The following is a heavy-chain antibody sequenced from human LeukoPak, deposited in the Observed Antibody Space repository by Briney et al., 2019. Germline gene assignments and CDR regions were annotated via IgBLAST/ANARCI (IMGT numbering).Heavy chain of an antibody. CDR2: ISDSGGST. Sequence: GGSLRLSCAVSGITLSNYGMSWVRQAPGKGLEWVAGISDSGGSTNYADSVKGRFTISRDNPKNTLHLQMNSLRAEDTAVYFCAKRGVVIRVILVGFHKEAYYFDSWGQGALVTVSS. V-gene: IGHV3-23*01. J-gene: IGHJ4*02. D-gene: IGHD3-22*01. CDR1: GITLSNYG. CDR3: AKRGVVIRVILVGFHKEAYYFDS.